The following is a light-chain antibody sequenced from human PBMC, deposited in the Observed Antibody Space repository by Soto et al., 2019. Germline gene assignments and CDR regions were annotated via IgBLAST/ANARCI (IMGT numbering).Light chain of an antibody. CDR3: CSYAGTYSDV. CDR2: DVI. J-gene: IGLJ1*01. CDR1: SSNVGTYSR. V-gene: IGLV2-11*01. Sequence: QSALTQPASVSGSPGQSITISCTGTSSNVGTYSRVSWYQQSPGKAPRLVIYDVIKRPSGVPDRFSGSKSGNTASLTIAGLQTEDEADYYCCSYAGTYSDVFGSGTKLTVL.